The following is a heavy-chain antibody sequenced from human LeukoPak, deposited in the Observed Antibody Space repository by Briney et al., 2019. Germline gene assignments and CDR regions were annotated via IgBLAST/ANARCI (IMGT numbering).Heavy chain of an antibody. V-gene: IGHV3-13*01. J-gene: IGHJ6*03. CDR1: GFTFSSFD. CDR2: IRTASDT. CDR3: ARGPPRGKYYYMDV. D-gene: IGHD1-1*01. Sequence: GGSLRLSCAASGFTFSSFDMHWVRQPTGQGLEWVSTIRTASDTYYPGSVEGRFTLSRDNAKNSLYLQMNSLTAGDTAVYYCARGPPRGKYYYMDVWGKGTTVTVSS.